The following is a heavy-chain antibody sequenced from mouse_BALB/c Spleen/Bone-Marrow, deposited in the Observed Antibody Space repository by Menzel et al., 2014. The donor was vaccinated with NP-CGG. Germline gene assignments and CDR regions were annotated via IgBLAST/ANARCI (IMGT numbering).Heavy chain of an antibody. CDR3: TRERYEDVDY. D-gene: IGHD2-12*01. V-gene: IGHV1-7*01. CDR1: GYTFTNYW. J-gene: IGHJ4*01. CDR2: INPSTGYT. Sequence: QVQLQQSGADLVKPGASMKISCKASGYTFTNYWMHWVKQRPGQGLEWIGNINPSTGYTEYNQKFRDKATLTADKSSSTTNVQLKIITSKDSAVYYCTRERYEDVDYWGQGTTVTVSS.